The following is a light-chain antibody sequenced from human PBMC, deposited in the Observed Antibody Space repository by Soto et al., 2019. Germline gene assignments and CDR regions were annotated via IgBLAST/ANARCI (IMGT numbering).Light chain of an antibody. J-gene: IGKJ1*01. CDR1: QSVSSSS. V-gene: IGKV3-20*01. CDR2: GAS. Sequence: EIVLTQSPGTLSLSPGERATLSCRASQSVSSSSLAWFQQKPGQAPRLLIYGASSRATGIPDRFSGSGSGTDFTLTISRLEPEDFAVYYCQQYNNWPWTFGQGTKVDIK. CDR3: QQYNNWPWT.